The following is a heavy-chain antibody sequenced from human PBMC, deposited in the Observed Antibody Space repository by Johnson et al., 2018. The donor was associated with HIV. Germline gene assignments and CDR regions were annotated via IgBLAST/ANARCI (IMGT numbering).Heavy chain of an antibody. J-gene: IGHJ3*02. CDR1: GFTVSSNY. Sequence: VQLVESGGGLIQPGGSLRLSCAASGFTVSSNYMSWVRQAPGKGLAWVSVIYSGGSTYYADSVKGRFTISRDNSKNTLSLQMSSLRGEDTAVYYCARGPSGCSGGSWYSWGAFDIWGQGTMVTVSS. CDR2: IYSGGST. CDR3: ARGPSGCSGGSWYSWGAFDI. V-gene: IGHV3-53*01. D-gene: IGHD2-15*01.